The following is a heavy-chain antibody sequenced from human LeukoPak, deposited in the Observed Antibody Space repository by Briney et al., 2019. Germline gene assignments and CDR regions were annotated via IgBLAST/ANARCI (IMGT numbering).Heavy chain of an antibody. CDR2: IYTGEST. V-gene: IGHV4-61*02. CDR1: GGSISSGSYD. J-gene: IGHJ3*02. D-gene: IGHD5-18*01. CDR3: ARDGGARGYSYIRGQNAFDI. Sequence: SVTLSLTCTGAGGSISSGSYDWRSIRQPAGKGLEWIARIYTGESTNYNPSIESLATIAVATSKHQFSLKLSSVTAAETAVYYGARDGGARGYSYIRGQNAFDIWGQGTMVTVSS.